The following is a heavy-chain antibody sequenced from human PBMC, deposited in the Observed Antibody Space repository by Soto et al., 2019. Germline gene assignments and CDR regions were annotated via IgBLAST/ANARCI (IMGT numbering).Heavy chain of an antibody. CDR2: IYPGDSDT. CDR3: ARCGYARWYYYYGMDV. CDR1: GYSFTSYW. Sequence: GESLKISCKGSGYSFTSYWIGWVRQMPGKGLEWMGIIYPGDSDTIYSPSFQGQVTISADKSISTAYLQWSSLKASDTATYYCARCGYARWYYYYGMDVWGQGTTVTVSS. J-gene: IGHJ6*02. V-gene: IGHV5-51*01. D-gene: IGHD5-12*01.